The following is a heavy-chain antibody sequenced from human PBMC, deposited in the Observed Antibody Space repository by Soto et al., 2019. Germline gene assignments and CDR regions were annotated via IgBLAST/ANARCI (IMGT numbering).Heavy chain of an antibody. J-gene: IGHJ6*02. CDR1: GYTFTSYG. V-gene: IGHV1-18*04. D-gene: IGHD6-19*01. CDR3: ARDWGMAGSYYYYYYGMDV. Sequence: QVQLVQSGAEVKKPGASVKVSCKASGYTFTSYGISWVRQAPGQGLEWMGWISAYNGNTNYAQKLQGSVTMTTDTSTSTAYMELRSLRSDDTAVYYCARDWGMAGSYYYYYYGMDVWGQGTTVTVSS. CDR2: ISAYNGNT.